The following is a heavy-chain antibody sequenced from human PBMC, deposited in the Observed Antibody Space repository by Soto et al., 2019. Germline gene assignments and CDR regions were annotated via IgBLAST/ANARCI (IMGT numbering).Heavy chain of an antibody. CDR1: GVTFSTSG. CDR3: AIVPPAIGGGAICYRLASNFDS. V-gene: IGHV1-69*01. CDR2: IIPLFGTP. D-gene: IGHD2-21*01. Sequence: QVQLVQSGAEVKKPGSSLKVSCKTSGVTFSTSGISWVRQGPGQGLEWMGGIIPLFGTPKYARKFQGRVSITAADCAAPTSLKLGALSSDATAIYYCAIVPPAIGGGAICYRLASNFDSWGQGSQVVVSS. J-gene: IGHJ5*01.